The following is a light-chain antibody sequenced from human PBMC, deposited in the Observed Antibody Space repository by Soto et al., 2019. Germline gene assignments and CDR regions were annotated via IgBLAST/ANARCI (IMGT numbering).Light chain of an antibody. J-gene: IGKJ1*01. V-gene: IGKV4-1*01. CDR2: GAS. CDR1: QRVFYSYSNKNY. Sequence: VISQHPDYPAASLGAGGASTCKSIQRVFYSYSNKNYLAWYQQKPGQPPKLVIYGASARQSGVPYRFSGSGSGTDFSLTISSLQAEDVAVYYCQQYNSTPRTFGQGTKVDIK. CDR3: QQYNSTPRT.